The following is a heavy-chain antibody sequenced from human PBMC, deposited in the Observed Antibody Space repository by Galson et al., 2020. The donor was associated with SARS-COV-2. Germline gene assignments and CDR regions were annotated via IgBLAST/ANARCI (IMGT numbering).Heavy chain of an antibody. V-gene: IGHV4-59*08. CDR2: IYYSGST. CDR3: ASGGTHPGVDI. CDR1: GGSISSYY. Sequence: SETLSLTCTVSGGSISSYYWSWIRQPPGKGLEWIGYIYYSGSTNYNPSLKCRVTISVDTSKNQFSLKLSSVTAADTAVYYCASGGTHPGVDIWGQGTTVTVSS. J-gene: IGHJ3*02. D-gene: IGHD2-15*01.